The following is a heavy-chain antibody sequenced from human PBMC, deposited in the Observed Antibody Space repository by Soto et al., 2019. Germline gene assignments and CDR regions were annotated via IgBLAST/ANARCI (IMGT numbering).Heavy chain of an antibody. CDR2: ISANNGNT. CDR3: AREGMVRGEGMDYYYGMDV. V-gene: IGHV1-18*01. J-gene: IGHJ6*02. CDR1: GYTFTSYG. Sequence: GASVKVSCKASGYTFTSYGISWVRQTPGQGLEWMGWISANNGNTNYAQKLQGRVTMTTDTSTSTAYMELRRLRSDDTAVYYCAREGMVRGEGMDYYYGMDVWGQGTTVTVSS. D-gene: IGHD3-10*01.